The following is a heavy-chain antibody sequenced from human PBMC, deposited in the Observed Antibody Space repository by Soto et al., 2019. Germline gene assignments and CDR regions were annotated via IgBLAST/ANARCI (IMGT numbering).Heavy chain of an antibody. CDR3: ARDASPYSSAATFQH. J-gene: IGHJ1*01. V-gene: IGHV1-18*01. Sequence: ASVKVSCKASGYTFSSYGISWGRQAPGQGLEWMGWISAYNGNTNYAQKLQGRVAMTTDTSTSTAYMELRSLRSDDTAVYYCARDASPYSSAATFQHWGQGTLVTVSS. D-gene: IGHD6-19*01. CDR1: GYTFSSYG. CDR2: ISAYNGNT.